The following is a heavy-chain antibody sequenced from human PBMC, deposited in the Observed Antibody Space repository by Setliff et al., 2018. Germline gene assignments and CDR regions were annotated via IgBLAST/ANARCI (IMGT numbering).Heavy chain of an antibody. CDR2: ISYGGTT. Sequence: SETLSLTCTASGGSISSYYWSWIRQPAGKGLEWIGTISYGGTTYSNPSLKSRVTISVDTSKNQLSLKLSSVTAADTAVYYCVTVEGFYPKYGSNSGAFDSWGQGTLVTVSS. J-gene: IGHJ4*02. V-gene: IGHV4-59*12. CDR3: VTVEGFYPKYGSNSGAFDS. CDR1: GGSISSYY. D-gene: IGHD4-4*01.